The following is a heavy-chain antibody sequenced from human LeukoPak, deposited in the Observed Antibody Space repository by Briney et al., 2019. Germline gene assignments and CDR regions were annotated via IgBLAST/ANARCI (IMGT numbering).Heavy chain of an antibody. CDR2: INPNSGGT. CDR3: ARDRRTTVTKNWFDP. D-gene: IGHD4-17*01. J-gene: IGHJ5*02. V-gene: IGHV1-2*02. CDR1: GYTFTGYY. Sequence: GASVKVSCKASGYTFTGYYMHWVRQAPGQGLEWMGWINPNSGGTNYAQKFQGRVTMTRDTSISTAYMELSRLRSDDTAVYYCARDRRTTVTKNWFDPWGQGTLVTVSS.